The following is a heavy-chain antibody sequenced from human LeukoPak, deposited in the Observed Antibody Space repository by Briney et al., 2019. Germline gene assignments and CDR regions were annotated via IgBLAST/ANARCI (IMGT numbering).Heavy chain of an antibody. CDR1: RFTFRDHF. D-gene: IGHD4-17*01. Sequence: PGGSLRLSCAACRFTFRDHFMSWIRQPPGKGLEYVSYISSSGSDTYYSDSVKGRFTVSRDNAKNSLFLQMNSLRAEDTAVYYCATAPTEDGDGSSPGYWGQGTLVTVSS. J-gene: IGHJ4*02. CDR3: ATAPTEDGDGSSPGY. CDR2: ISSSGSDT. V-gene: IGHV3-11*04.